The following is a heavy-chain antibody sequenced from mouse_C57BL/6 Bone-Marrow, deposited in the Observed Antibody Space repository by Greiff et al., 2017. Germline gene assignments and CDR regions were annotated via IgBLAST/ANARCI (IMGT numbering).Heavy chain of an antibody. CDR3: ARDYYGSRRDYFDY. J-gene: IGHJ2*01. D-gene: IGHD1-1*01. Sequence: QVQLQQPGAELVKPGASVKLSCKASGYTFTSSWMHWVKQRPGQGLEWIGMIHPNSGSTNYNEKFKSKATLTVDKSSSTAYMQLSSLTSEDSAVYYCARDYYGSRRDYFDYWGQGTTLTVSS. CDR1: GYTFTSSW. CDR2: IHPNSGST. V-gene: IGHV1-64*01.